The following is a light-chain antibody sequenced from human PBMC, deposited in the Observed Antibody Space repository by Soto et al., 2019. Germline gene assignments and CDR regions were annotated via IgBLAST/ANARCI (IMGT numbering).Light chain of an antibody. J-gene: IGKJ1*01. CDR2: KAS. CDR1: QSVSSW. Sequence: DVQLTQSPSTLSASVGDRVTITCRASQSVSSWLAWYQAKPGKAPNLLIYKASTLESGVPSRLSGSGSGTEFTLTIISLQPDDFASCYCQQDSSYAWSFGQGTKVEI. CDR3: QQDSSYAWS. V-gene: IGKV1-5*03.